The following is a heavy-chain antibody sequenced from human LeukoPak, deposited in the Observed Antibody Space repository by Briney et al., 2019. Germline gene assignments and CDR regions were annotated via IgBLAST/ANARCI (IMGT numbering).Heavy chain of an antibody. CDR2: IKQDGSEK. V-gene: IGHV3-7*03. CDR1: GFTFSNYW. J-gene: IGHJ6*02. Sequence: GGSLRLSCAVSGFTFSNYWMTWVRQAPGKGLEWVANIKQDGSEKYYVDSVKGRFTISRDTAKNSLYLQMNNLRAEDTALYYCARNNDMDVWGQGTTVIVSS. D-gene: IGHD1/OR15-1a*01. CDR3: ARNNDMDV.